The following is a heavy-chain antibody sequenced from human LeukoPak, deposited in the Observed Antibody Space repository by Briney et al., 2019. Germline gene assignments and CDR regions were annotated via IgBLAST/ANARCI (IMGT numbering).Heavy chain of an antibody. CDR2: IDHRGSI. CDR1: GGSFSGYY. CDR3: ARGGYDFWSGYYTGRFWFDP. Sequence: PSETLSLTCAVYGGSFSGYYWSWIRQPPGKGLEWIGEIDHRGSINYKPSPKSRVTISVDTSKNQFSLKLSSVTAADTAVYYCARGGYDFWSGYYTGRFWFDPWGQGTLVTVSS. J-gene: IGHJ5*02. V-gene: IGHV4-34*01. D-gene: IGHD3-3*01.